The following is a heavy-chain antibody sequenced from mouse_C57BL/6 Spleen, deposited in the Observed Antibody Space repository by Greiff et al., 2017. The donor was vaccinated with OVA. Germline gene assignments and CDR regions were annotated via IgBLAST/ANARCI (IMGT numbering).Heavy chain of an antibody. CDR2: IDPSDSYT. CDR3: ARSRGFDV. CDR1: GYTFTSYW. J-gene: IGHJ1*03. V-gene: IGHV1-50*01. Sequence: VQLQQPGAELVKPGASVKLSCKASGYTFTSYWMQWVKQRPGQGLEWIGEIDPSDSYTNYNQKFKGKATLTVDTSSSTAYMQLSSLTSEDSAVYYCARSRGFDVWGTGTTVTVSS.